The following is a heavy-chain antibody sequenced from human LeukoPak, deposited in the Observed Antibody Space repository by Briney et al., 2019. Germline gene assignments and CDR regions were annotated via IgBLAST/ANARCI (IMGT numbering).Heavy chain of an antibody. J-gene: IGHJ4*02. CDR1: GYTFTSYG. V-gene: IGHV1-18*01. Sequence: GASVKVSCKASGYTFTSYGIGWVRQAPGQGLEWMGWISGYNGNINYAQKFQGRITMTTETSTSTAYMELRSLRSDDTAVYYCARSDISIVRGAMVWGQGTLVIVSS. CDR3: ARSDISIVRGAMV. D-gene: IGHD3-10*01. CDR2: ISGYNGNI.